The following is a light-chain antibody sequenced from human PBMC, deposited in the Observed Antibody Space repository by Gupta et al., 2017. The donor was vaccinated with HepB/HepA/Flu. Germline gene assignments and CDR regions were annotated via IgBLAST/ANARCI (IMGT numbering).Light chain of an antibody. V-gene: IGKV1-9*01. CDR2: AAS. J-gene: IGKJ1*01. CDR1: QGIGTY. Sequence: DIQLTQSPSFLSASVGDRVTITCRASQGIGTYLAWYQQKPGKAPNLLIYAASILQSGVPSRFSGSVYGTEFSLTISSRQPEDFATYYCQQLNSYPRWTFGQGTKVEIK. CDR3: QQLNSYPRWT.